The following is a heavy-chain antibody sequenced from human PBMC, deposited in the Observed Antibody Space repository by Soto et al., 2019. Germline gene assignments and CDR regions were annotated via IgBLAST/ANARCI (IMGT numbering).Heavy chain of an antibody. CDR1: GFTFSSYG. Sequence: GGSLRLSCAASGFTFSSYGMHWVRQAPGKGLEWVAVISYDGSNKYYADSVKGRFTISRDNSKNTLYLQMNSLRAEDTAVYYCTKGKTAYYYSDMDVWGQGTTVTVSS. D-gene: IGHD1-1*01. CDR3: TKGKTAYYYSDMDV. V-gene: IGHV3-30*18. CDR2: ISYDGSNK. J-gene: IGHJ6*02.